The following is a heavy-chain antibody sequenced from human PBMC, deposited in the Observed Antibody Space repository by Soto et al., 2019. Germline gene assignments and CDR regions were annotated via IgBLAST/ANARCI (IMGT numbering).Heavy chain of an antibody. CDR2: IWYDGSNK. V-gene: IGHV3-33*01. CDR1: GFTFSSYG. CDR3: AREPTMVRWFYYYYGMDV. D-gene: IGHD3-10*01. Sequence: QVQLVESGGGVVQPGRSLRLSCAASGFTFSSYGMHWVRQAPGKGLEWVAVIWYDGSNKYYADSVKGRFTISRDNSKNTLYLQMNSLRAEDTAVYYCAREPTMVRWFYYYYGMDVWGQGTTVTVSS. J-gene: IGHJ6*02.